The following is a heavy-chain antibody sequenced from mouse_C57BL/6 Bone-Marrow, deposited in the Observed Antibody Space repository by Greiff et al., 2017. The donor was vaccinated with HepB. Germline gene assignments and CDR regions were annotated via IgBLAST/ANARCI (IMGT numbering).Heavy chain of an antibody. CDR1: GYSITSGYY. V-gene: IGHV3-6*01. D-gene: IGHD4-1*01. Sequence: EVKLQESGPGLVKPSQSLSLTCSVTGYSITSGYYWNWIRQFPGNKLEWMGYISYDGSNNYNPSLKNRISITRDTSKNQFFLKLNSVTTEDTATYYCARATNWGYYAMDYWGQGTSVTVSS. CDR3: ARATNWGYYAMDY. J-gene: IGHJ4*01. CDR2: ISYDGSN.